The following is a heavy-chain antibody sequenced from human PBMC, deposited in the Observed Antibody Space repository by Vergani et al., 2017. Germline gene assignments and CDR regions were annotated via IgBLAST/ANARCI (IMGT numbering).Heavy chain of an antibody. CDR1: GFTFQAFA. CDR2: IDRNYGVK. Sequence: VEAGGGLVQPGGSLRLSCTASGFTFQAFAFHWVRQVSGRGLEWVSGIDRNYGVKNGNSFEGRFSISRDNAKKAVFLQMYNLRHEDTALYFCVKDNNYDADCPFDLWGRGTLVTVSS. J-gene: IGHJ2*01. V-gene: IGHV3-9*01. CDR3: VKDNNYDADCPFDL. D-gene: IGHD3-3*01.